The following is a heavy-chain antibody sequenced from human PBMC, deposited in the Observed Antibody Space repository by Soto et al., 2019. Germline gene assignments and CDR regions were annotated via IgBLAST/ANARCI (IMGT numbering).Heavy chain of an antibody. CDR3: AEGVGYSYGYSWCHFEL. J-gene: IGHJ2*01. CDR1: GFTFSHYG. V-gene: IGHV3-30*18. CDR2: ISDDGSRQ. D-gene: IGHD5-18*01. Sequence: QVQLLESGGGVVQPGRSLSLSCAASGFTFSHYGMQWVRQAPGEGLEWVAAISDDGSRQYYADYVKGRFTISRDNSRDTLYRQMNNLRTEHTAGYYWAEGVGYSYGYSWCHFELWVGGTLVVVSS.